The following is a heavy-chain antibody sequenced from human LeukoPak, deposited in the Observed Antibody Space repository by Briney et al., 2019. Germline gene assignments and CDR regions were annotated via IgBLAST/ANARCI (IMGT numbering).Heavy chain of an antibody. CDR2: MNPNSGNT. CDR3: ARVVSAYYYYYYMDV. Sequence: GASVKVSCKVSGYTFTSYDINWVRQATGQGLEWMGWMNPNSGNTGYAQKFQGRVTFTRNTSISTAYMELSSLRSEDTAVYFCARVVSAYYYYYYMDVWGKGTTVTVSS. V-gene: IGHV1-8*01. J-gene: IGHJ6*03. D-gene: IGHD6-6*01. CDR1: GYTFTSYD.